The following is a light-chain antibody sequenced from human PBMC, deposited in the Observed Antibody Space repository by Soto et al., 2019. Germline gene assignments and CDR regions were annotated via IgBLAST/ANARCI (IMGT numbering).Light chain of an antibody. Sequence: DIQWTQYPSFLSASVGDRVTITCQASQGISSYLAWFQQKPGRAPNLLIYGASTLQSGVPSRFSGSGSGTDFTPTISNLRPEDFATYYCQQLTAYPLTFAQGTRLEIK. J-gene: IGKJ5*01. CDR2: GAS. CDR1: QGISSY. CDR3: QQLTAYPLT. V-gene: IGKV1-9*01.